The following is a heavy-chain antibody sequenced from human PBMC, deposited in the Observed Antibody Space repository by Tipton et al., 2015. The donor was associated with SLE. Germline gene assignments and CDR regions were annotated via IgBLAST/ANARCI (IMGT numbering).Heavy chain of an antibody. Sequence: TLSLTCSVSGEFISNYFYSWIRQPAGKELEWIGRIYSRATQNYSPSLKSRLTMSVDTSKNQISMSLTSLTAADTAVYFCVREFDGDYGDWYFDLWGRGTLVTVSS. CDR2: IYSRATQ. J-gene: IGHJ2*01. V-gene: IGHV4-4*07. D-gene: IGHD4-17*01. CDR3: VREFDGDYGDWYFDL. CDR1: GEFISNYF.